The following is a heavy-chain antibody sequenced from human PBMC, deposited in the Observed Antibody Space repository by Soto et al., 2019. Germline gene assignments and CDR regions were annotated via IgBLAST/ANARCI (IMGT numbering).Heavy chain of an antibody. CDR3: ARERTRGFDP. V-gene: IGHV1-8*02. CDR1: GYTFTSYY. CDR2: MNPNSGNT. Sequence: ASVKVSCKASGYTFTSYYMHWVRQATGQGLEWMGWMNPNSGNTAYAQKFLGRVTMTRNTSISTAYMELSSLRSEDTAVYYCARERTRGFDPWGQGTLVTVSS. J-gene: IGHJ5*02.